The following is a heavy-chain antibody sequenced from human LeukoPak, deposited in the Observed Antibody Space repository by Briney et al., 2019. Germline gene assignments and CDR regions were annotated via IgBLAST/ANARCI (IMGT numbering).Heavy chain of an antibody. Sequence: SETLSLTCAVYGGSLSGYYWSWIRQPPGKGLEWIGEINHSGSTNYNPSLKSRVTMSVDTSKNQFSLKLSSVTAADTAVYYCARDLYYYDSSGYPVIDYWGQGTLVTVSS. V-gene: IGHV4-34*01. D-gene: IGHD3-22*01. CDR1: GGSLSGYY. J-gene: IGHJ4*02. CDR2: INHSGST. CDR3: ARDLYYYDSSGYPVIDY.